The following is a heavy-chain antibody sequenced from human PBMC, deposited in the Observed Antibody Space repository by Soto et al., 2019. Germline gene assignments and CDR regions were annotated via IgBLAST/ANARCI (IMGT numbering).Heavy chain of an antibody. CDR3: ARESHDILTGPPWVWYFDL. D-gene: IGHD3-9*01. V-gene: IGHV4-34*01. J-gene: IGHJ2*01. CDR2: INDRGSI. Sequence: VQLQQWGAGPLRPLETLSLTCGVSGGSFSGYYLAWIRQSPGKGLEWIGEINDRGSINYNPYLKSRLSISVDTSKNHYTLNLGSVTAADTAVYHCARESHDILTGPPWVWYFDLWGRGTLVTVSS. CDR1: GGSFSGYY.